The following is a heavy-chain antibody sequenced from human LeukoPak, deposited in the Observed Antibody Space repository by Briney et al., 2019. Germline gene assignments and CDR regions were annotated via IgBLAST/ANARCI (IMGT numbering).Heavy chain of an antibody. J-gene: IGHJ4*02. V-gene: IGHV3-48*03. CDR1: GFTFSSYD. CDR3: ARYSSSWHYYFDY. Sequence: GGSLILSCAASGFTFSSYDMNWVRKAPGKGLEWVSYISSSGNTIYYTYSVKGRFTISRDNAQNSLYLQMNSLRAEDTAVYYCARYSSSWHYYFDYWGQGTLVTVSS. CDR2: ISSSGNTI. D-gene: IGHD6-13*01.